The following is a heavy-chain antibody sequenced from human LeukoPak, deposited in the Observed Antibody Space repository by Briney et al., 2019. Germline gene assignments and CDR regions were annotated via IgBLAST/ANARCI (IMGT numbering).Heavy chain of an antibody. CDR1: GGSISSYY. CDR2: IYYSGTT. Sequence: PSETLSLTCNVSGGSISSYYWSWMRQPPGKGLEGIGYIYYSGTTKYNPSLQSRVTISVDTSKTQFSLNLNSVTAADTAMYYCARDSGYYYFDYWGQGALVTVSS. J-gene: IGHJ4*02. V-gene: IGHV4-59*01. CDR3: ARDSGYYYFDY. D-gene: IGHD3-22*01.